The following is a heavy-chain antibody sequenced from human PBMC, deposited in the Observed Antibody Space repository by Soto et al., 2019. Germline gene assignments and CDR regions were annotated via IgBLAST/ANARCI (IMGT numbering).Heavy chain of an antibody. V-gene: IGHV3-48*02. CDR2: ISSKSNTI. CDR1: GFPFSKYS. D-gene: IGHD1-7*01. CDR3: AREDILRTSSFDY. Sequence: GGSLRLSCGASGFPFSKYSMNWVRQAQVKGREWCSYISSKSNTIYDADSVRGRFTNSRDNAKNSLYLQMNSLRDEDTDMYYCAREDILRTSSFDYWGQGTLVTVSS. J-gene: IGHJ4*02.